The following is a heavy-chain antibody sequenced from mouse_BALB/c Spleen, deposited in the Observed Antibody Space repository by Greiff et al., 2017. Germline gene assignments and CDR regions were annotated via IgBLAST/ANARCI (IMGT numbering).Heavy chain of an antibody. CDR3: ARVYDNSLGWFAY. Sequence: EVMLVESGGGLVQPGGSRKLSCAASGFTFSDYGMAWVRQAPGKGLEWVAFISNLAYSIYYADTVTGRFTISRENAKNTLYLEMSSLRSEDTAMYCCARVYDNSLGWFAYWGQGTLVTVSA. CDR1: GFTFSDYG. CDR2: ISNLAYSI. D-gene: IGHD1-1*01. J-gene: IGHJ3*01. V-gene: IGHV5-15*02.